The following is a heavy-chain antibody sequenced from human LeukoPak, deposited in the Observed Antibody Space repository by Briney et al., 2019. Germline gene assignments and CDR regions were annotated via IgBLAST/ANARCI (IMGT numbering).Heavy chain of an antibody. CDR1: GFTFSSYW. CDR2: IKQDGSEK. D-gene: IGHD3-22*01. V-gene: IGHV3-7*01. CDR3: ARALGRDYYDSSGRFDY. J-gene: IGHJ4*02. Sequence: PGGSLRLSCAASGFTFSSYWMSWVRQAPGKGLEGVANIKQDGSEKYYVDSVKGRFTISRDNAKNSLYLQMNSLRAEDTAVYYCARALGRDYYDSSGRFDYWGQGTLVTVSS.